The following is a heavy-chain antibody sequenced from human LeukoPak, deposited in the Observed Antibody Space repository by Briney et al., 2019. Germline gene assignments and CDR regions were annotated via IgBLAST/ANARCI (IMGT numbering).Heavy chain of an antibody. D-gene: IGHD6-13*01. Sequence: GGSLRLSCPASGFTFSDYTMQWRRQAPDKGLEWVAVIWHDGTYISYGDSVRGRFTISRDNSKNTLYLQMNSLRAEDTAVYYCAKEGPTTAGGRGPADIWGLGNMVTVSA. CDR1: GFTFSDYT. CDR3: AKEGPTTAGGRGPADI. V-gene: IGHV3-33*06. J-gene: IGHJ3*02. CDR2: IWHDGTYI.